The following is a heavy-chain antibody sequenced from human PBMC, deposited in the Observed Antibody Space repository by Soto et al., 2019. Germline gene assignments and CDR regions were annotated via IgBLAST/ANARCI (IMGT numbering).Heavy chain of an antibody. J-gene: IGHJ4*01. Sequence: QIQLVQSGTEVREPGASVKVSCQAPGYTFTSYGIIWVRQAPGQGRELLGWISGYNNNKNYAQKYKARVTMTTDTSTGTAYMELRSMTSDDSAVYYCARVGAIAPAEGDCWGHGNLVTVSS. CDR3: ARVGAIAPAEGDC. CDR1: GYTFTSYG. CDR2: ISGYNNNK. D-gene: IGHD6-13*01. V-gene: IGHV1-18*01.